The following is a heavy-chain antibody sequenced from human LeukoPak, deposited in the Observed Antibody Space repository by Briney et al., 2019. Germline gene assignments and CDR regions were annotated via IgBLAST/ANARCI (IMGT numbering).Heavy chain of an antibody. V-gene: IGHV4-4*02. CDR2: IYHRGGT. CDR1: GDSISNSVW. Sequence: SGTLSLTCAVSGDSISNSVWWTWVRQPPGKGLEWIGHIYHRGGTNYNPSLQSRVTISVDTSKNQFSLKLNSVTAADTAVYYCARDGLVDAFDIWGQGTMVTVSS. D-gene: IGHD6-19*01. CDR3: ARDGLVDAFDI. J-gene: IGHJ3*02.